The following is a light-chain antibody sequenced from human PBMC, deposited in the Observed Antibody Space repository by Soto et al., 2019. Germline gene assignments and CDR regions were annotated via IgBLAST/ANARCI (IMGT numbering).Light chain of an antibody. J-gene: IGKJ5*01. CDR2: AAS. CDR1: QDISNY. V-gene: IGKV1-16*02. CDR3: QHYNSFPIT. Sequence: DIQMTQSPSSLSASVGDRVTITCRASQDISNYLAWFQQKPGKAPKPLIYAASRLQSGVSSKFSGSGSGTDFTRTISSLQPDDLATYYCQHYNSFPITFGQGTRLEIK.